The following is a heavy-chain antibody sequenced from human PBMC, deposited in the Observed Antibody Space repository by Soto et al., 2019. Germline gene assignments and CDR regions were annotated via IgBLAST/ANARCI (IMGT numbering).Heavy chain of an antibody. CDR1: GFTVSSNY. J-gene: IGHJ2*01. V-gene: IGHV3-66*01. CDR3: ARDSNEYWYFDL. CDR2: IYSGGST. D-gene: IGHD4-4*01. Sequence: EVQLVESGGGLVQPGGSLRLSCAASGFTVSSNYMSWVRPAPGTGLEWVSVIYSGGSTYYADSVKGRFTISRDNSKNTLYLQMNSLRAEDTAVYYCARDSNEYWYFDLWCRRTLVAVSS.